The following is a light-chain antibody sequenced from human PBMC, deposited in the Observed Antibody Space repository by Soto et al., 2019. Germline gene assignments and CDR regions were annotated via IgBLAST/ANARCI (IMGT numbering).Light chain of an antibody. Sequence: QSVLAQPASVSGSPGQSIAISCTGTSGFVGSFSLVSWYQQHPGEAPKVMISEGHRRPSGVPDRFSGSTSVNSASLTISGLRADDEADYYCCLYIGATTYVFGTGTKVTVL. J-gene: IGLJ1*01. CDR2: EGH. CDR3: CLYIGATTYV. CDR1: SGFVGSFSL. V-gene: IGLV2-23*01.